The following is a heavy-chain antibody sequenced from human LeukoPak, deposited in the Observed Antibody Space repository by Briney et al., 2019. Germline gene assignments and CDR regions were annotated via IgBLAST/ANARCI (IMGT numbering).Heavy chain of an antibody. Sequence: GGSLRLSCAASGFTFSNYWMTWVRQAPGKGLEWVANINQDGGDKYYVDSVKGRFTISRDNAKNSLYLQMNSLRAEDTAVYYCARYGSGTTHFDYWGQGTLVTVSS. D-gene: IGHD3-10*01. CDR1: GFTFSNYW. CDR3: ARYGSGTTHFDY. J-gene: IGHJ4*02. V-gene: IGHV3-7*01. CDR2: INQDGGDK.